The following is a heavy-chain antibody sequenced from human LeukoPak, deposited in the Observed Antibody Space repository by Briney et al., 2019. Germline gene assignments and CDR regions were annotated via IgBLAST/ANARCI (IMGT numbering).Heavy chain of an antibody. CDR3: ARDSSSSFDY. CDR1: GGSITTNTYY. V-gene: IGHV4-61*01. CDR2: IYYSGST. J-gene: IGHJ4*02. D-gene: IGHD6-13*01. Sequence: SETLSLTCTVSGGSITTNTYYWGWIRQSPGKGLEWIGYIYYSGSTNYNPSLKSRVTISVDTSKNQFSLKLSSVTAADTAVYYCARDSSSSFDYWGQGTLVTVSS.